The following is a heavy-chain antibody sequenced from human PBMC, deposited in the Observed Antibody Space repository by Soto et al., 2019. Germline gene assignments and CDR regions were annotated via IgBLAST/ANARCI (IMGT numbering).Heavy chain of an antibody. D-gene: IGHD3-22*01. CDR2: IIPIFGTA. V-gene: IGHV1-69*01. CDR1: GGTFSSYA. CDR3: ARASRYYDSSVNWFDP. J-gene: IGHJ5*02. Sequence: QVQLVQSGAEVKKPGSSVKVSCKASGGTFSSYAISWVRQAPGQGLEWRGGIIPIFGTANYAQKFQGRVTITADESTSTAYMELSSLRSEDTALYYCARASRYYDSSVNWFDPWGQGTLVTVSS.